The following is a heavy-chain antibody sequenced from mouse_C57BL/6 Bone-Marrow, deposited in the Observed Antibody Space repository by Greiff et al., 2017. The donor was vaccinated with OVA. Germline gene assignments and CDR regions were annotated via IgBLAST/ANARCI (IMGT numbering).Heavy chain of an antibody. CDR2: IYPGGGYT. CDR1: GYTFTNYW. V-gene: IGHV1-63*01. CDR3: ARNDGYPWYFDV. Sequence: VQLQQPGAELVRPGTSVKMSCKASGYTFTNYWIGWAKQRPGHGLEWIGDIYPGGGYTNYNEKFKGKATLTVDKSYSTPYMQFSSLTSEDSAIYYCARNDGYPWYFDVWGTGTTVTVSS. J-gene: IGHJ1*03. D-gene: IGHD2-3*01.